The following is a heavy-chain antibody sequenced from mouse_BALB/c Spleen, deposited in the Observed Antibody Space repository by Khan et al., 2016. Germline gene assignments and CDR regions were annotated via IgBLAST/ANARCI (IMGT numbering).Heavy chain of an antibody. V-gene: IGHV6-6*01. CDR2: IRSKANNHAT. Sequence: QLEESGGGLVQPGGSLKLSCTASGFTFSDAWMDWVRQSPEKGLEWVAEIRSKANNHATYYAESVKGRFPISRDDSKRGDYLQMTSLRAEDTGIYYCTAMINYWGQGTTLTVSS. J-gene: IGHJ2*01. D-gene: IGHD2-4*01. CDR3: TAMINY. CDR1: GFTFSDAW.